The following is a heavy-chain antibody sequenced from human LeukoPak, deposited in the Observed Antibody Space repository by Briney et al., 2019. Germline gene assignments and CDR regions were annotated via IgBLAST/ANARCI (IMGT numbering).Heavy chain of an antibody. CDR2: FDPEDGET. D-gene: IGHD6-13*01. V-gene: IGHV1-24*01. Sequence: GASVKVSCKVSGYTLTELSMHWVRQAPGKGLEWMGGFDPEDGETIYAQKFQSRVTMTEDTSTDTAYMELSSLRSEDTAVYYCATAPYSSSPYFQHWGQGTLVTVSS. J-gene: IGHJ1*01. CDR3: ATAPYSSSPYFQH. CDR1: GYTLTELS.